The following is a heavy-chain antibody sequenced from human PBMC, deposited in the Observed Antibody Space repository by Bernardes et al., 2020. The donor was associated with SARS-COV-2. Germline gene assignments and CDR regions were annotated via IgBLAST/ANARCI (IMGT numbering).Heavy chain of an antibody. J-gene: IGHJ6*02. Sequence: SETLSLTCTVSSGSINNHYLSWVRQPPGKGLEWIGYIYYSGSTHYNPSLKSRVTISLDTSKNQVSLRLSSVTAADMAVYYCARWGSGSSHYYYYYGMDVWGQGTTVTVSS. CDR2: IYYSGST. D-gene: IGHD3-16*01. CDR1: SGSINNHY. CDR3: ARWGSGSSHYYYYYGMDV. V-gene: IGHV4-59*11.